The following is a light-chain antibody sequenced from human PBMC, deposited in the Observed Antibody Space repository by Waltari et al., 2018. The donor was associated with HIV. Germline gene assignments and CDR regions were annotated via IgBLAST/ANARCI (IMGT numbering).Light chain of an antibody. CDR1: ESLSSW. Sequence: DTQMTQSPDTLSASVGARVTIVCRANESLSSWLAWYQQRPGMRPKLLIYKASVLERGVSARFSGSGSGTNFALTISYLQADDVATYFCQQYNSYPLTFGGGTKVEI. CDR3: QQYNSYPLT. CDR2: KAS. J-gene: IGKJ4*01. V-gene: IGKV1-5*03.